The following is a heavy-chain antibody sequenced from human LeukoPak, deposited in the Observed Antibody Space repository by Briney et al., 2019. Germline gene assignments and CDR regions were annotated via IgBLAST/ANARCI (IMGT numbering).Heavy chain of an antibody. D-gene: IGHD6-13*01. CDR2: IGPGGADT. Sequence: ASVKVSCKTSGFTFSTSTTQWVRQARGQPREWIAWIGPGGADTTYAQKIQERVTITRDRSTSTAYLELSRLRSEDTAVYYCAAERYSDSCCWFDPWGQGTLITVSS. J-gene: IGHJ5*02. V-gene: IGHV1-58*02. CDR3: AAERYSDSCCWFDP. CDR1: GFTFSTST.